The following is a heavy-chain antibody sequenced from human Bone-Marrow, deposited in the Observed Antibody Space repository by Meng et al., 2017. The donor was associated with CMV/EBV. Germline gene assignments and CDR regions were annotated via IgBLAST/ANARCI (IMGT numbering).Heavy chain of an antibody. CDR3: ARRGASIVVVPAARQRGYYYGMDV. CDR2: INHSGST. D-gene: IGHD2-2*01. CDR1: GGSFSGYY. V-gene: IGHV4-34*01. Sequence: GSLRLSCAVCGGSFSGYYWSWIRQPPGKGLEWIGEINHSGSTNYNPSLKSRVTISVDTSKNQFSLKLSSVTAADTAVYYCARRGASIVVVPAARQRGYYYGMDVWGQGTTVTVSS. J-gene: IGHJ6*02.